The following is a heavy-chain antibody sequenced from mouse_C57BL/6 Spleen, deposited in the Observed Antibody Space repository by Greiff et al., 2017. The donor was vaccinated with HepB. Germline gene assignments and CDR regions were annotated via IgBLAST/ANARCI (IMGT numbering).Heavy chain of an antibody. CDR3: ARGITTVVATGHFDV. Sequence: EVKLMESGGGLVKPGGSLKLSCAASGFTFSDYGMHWVRQAPEKGLEWVAYISRGSSTIYYTDTVKGRFTIARDNAKNTLFLQMTSLRSEDTAMYYCARGITTVVATGHFDVWGTGTTVTVAS. J-gene: IGHJ1*03. CDR1: GFTFSDYG. CDR2: ISRGSSTI. D-gene: IGHD1-1*01. V-gene: IGHV5-17*01.